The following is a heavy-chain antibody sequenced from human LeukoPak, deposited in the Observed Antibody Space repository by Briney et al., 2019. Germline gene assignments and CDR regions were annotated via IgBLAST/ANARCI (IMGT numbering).Heavy chain of an antibody. D-gene: IGHD3-16*02. CDR1: GFTFSSYS. CDR3: ASGYDYVWGSFHYKGYFDY. CDR2: ISSSSYI. Sequence: SGGSLRLSCAASGFTFSSYSMNWVRQAPGKGLEWVSSISSSSYIYYADSVKGRFTISRGNAKNSLYLQMNSLRAEDTAVYYCASGYDYVWGSFHYKGYFDYWGQGILVTVSS. V-gene: IGHV3-21*04. J-gene: IGHJ4*02.